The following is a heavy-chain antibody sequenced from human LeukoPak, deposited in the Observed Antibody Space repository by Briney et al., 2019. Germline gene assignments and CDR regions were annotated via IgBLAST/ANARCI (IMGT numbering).Heavy chain of an antibody. CDR3: ARAVGYGDYVLVDY. CDR2: IRSIGGST. J-gene: IGHJ4*02. Sequence: GRSLSLSCAVSGFTFSSYAMPWVRQAPGKGLEYVSAIRSIGGSTYSTHLVKGGFTIPRDNSKNPLYLQMGRLRAEDMAVYYCARAVGYGDYVLVDYWGEGTLVSVSS. CDR1: GFTFSSYA. D-gene: IGHD4-17*01. V-gene: IGHV3-64*01.